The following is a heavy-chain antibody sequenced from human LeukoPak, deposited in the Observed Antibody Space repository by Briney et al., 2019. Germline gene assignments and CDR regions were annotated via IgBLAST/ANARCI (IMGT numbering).Heavy chain of an antibody. J-gene: IGHJ4*02. D-gene: IGHD3-10*01. CDR2: IYYSGST. CDR3: AGLPRLMVRGPHADY. CDR1: GGSISSGDYY. V-gene: IGHV4-30-4*01. Sequence: SQTLSPTCTVSGGSISSGDYYWSWIRQPPGKGLEWIGYIYYSGSTYYNPSLKSRVTISVDTSKNQFSLKLSSVTAADTAVYYCAGLPRLMVRGPHADYWGQGTLVTVSS.